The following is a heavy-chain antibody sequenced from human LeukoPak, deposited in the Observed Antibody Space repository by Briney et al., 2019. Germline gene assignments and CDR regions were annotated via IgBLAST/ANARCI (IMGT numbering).Heavy chain of an antibody. J-gene: IGHJ4*02. CDR2: ISSDGSKN. CDR1: GFTFTNYA. Sequence: GGSLRLSCAASGFTFTNYAMHWVRQTPGKGLEWVALISSDGSKNIYADPVKGRFTVSRDNSKNTLYLQMNSLRAEDTAVYYCAKSYNGYESKPDYWGQGTLVTVSS. CDR3: AKSYNGYESKPDY. V-gene: IGHV3-30*18. D-gene: IGHD5-12*01.